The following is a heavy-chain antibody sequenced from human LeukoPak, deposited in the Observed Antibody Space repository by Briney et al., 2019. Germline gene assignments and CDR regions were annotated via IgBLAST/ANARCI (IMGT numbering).Heavy chain of an antibody. D-gene: IGHD3-3*01. V-gene: IGHV3-30-3*01. CDR3: VRDPFWSGNES. Sequence: PGRSLRLSCAASRFTFSSYAMHWVRQAPGKGLEWVAVISYDGSNKYYADSVKGRFTISRDNSKNTLYLQMNSLRAEDTAVYYCVRDPFWSGNESWGQGTLVTVSS. J-gene: IGHJ5*02. CDR1: RFTFSSYA. CDR2: ISYDGSNK.